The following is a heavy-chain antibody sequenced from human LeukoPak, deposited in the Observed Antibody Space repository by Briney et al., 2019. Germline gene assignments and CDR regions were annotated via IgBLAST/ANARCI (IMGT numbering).Heavy chain of an antibody. CDR1: GGSISSGDYY. CDR2: IYYIGST. CDR3: ARERWDDVFDI. J-gene: IGHJ3*02. D-gene: IGHD1-26*01. V-gene: IGHV4-30-4*01. Sequence: PSQTLSLTCSVSGGSISSGDYYWSWIRQPPGKGLEWIGYIYYIGSTYYNPSLKSRVTISEDTSKNQFSLKLSSVTAADTAVYYGARERWDDVFDIWGQGTMVTVSS.